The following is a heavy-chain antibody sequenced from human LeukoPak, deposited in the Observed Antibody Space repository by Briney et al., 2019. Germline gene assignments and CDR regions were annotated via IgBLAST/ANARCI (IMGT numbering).Heavy chain of an antibody. V-gene: IGHV3-48*03. CDR1: GFTFSSYE. CDR3: ARTKYGSGSYYNVGYFDS. Sequence: QPGGSLRLSCAASGFTFSSYEMIWVRQAPGKGLEWVSYISSSGSIIYYADSVKGRFTISRDNAKNSLYLQMNSLRAEETAVYYCARTKYGSGSYYNVGYFDSWGQGTLVTVSS. CDR2: ISSSGSII. J-gene: IGHJ4*02. D-gene: IGHD3-10*01.